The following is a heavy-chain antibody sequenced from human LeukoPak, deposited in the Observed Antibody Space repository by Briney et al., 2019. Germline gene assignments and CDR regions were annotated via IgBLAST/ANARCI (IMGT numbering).Heavy chain of an antibody. V-gene: IGHV1-18*01. CDR1: GYTFTSYD. CDR3: ARVVMENFGNWFDP. Sequence: ASVKVSCKASGYTFTSYDISWVRQAPGQGLEWMGWMNSYNGNTNYAQKLQGRVIMTTDTSTSTAYMELRSLRSDDTAVYYCARVVMENFGNWFDPWGQGTLVTVFS. D-gene: IGHD1-7*01. J-gene: IGHJ5*02. CDR2: MNSYNGNT.